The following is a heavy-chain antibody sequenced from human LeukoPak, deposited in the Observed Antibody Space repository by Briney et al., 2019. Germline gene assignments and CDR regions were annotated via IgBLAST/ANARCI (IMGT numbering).Heavy chain of an antibody. V-gene: IGHV4-38-2*02. CDR2: IYHSGST. Sequence: SETLSLTCTVSGYSISSGYYWGWIRQPPGKGLEWIGSIYHSGSTYYNPSLKSRVTISVDTSKNQFSLKLSSVTAADTAVYYCARDIMSGSDYWGQGTLVTVS. D-gene: IGHD2-8*01. CDR1: GYSISSGYY. CDR3: ARDIMSGSDY. J-gene: IGHJ4*02.